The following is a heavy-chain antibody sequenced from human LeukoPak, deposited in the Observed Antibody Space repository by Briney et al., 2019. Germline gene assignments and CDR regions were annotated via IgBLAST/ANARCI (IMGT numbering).Heavy chain of an antibody. CDR1: GFAFSSYS. D-gene: IGHD5-12*01. CDR3: ARDPVATSRFDY. J-gene: IGHJ4*02. Sequence: PGGSLRLSCAAPGFAFSSYSMNWVRQAPGKGLEWVSYISSSGSNIHYADSVRGRFTISRDNAKNSLYLQMNSLRDEDTAVYYCARDPVATSRFDYWGQGTLVSVSS. CDR2: ISSSGSNI. V-gene: IGHV3-21*06.